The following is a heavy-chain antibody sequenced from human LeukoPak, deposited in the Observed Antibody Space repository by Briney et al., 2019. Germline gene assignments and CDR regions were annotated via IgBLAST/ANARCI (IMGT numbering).Heavy chain of an antibody. J-gene: IGHJ4*02. V-gene: IGHV3-23*01. D-gene: IGHD1-26*01. CDR3: AKTKLTSYIFDN. CDR1: GFIFSSYA. Sequence: PGGSLGLSCAASGFIFSSYAMTWLRQAPGKGLEWVSGISDDGDSTYYTDSVKGRFSISRDNSKNTLYLQMNRLRAEDTAVYYCAKTKLTSYIFDNWGRGALVSVSS. CDR2: ISDDGDST.